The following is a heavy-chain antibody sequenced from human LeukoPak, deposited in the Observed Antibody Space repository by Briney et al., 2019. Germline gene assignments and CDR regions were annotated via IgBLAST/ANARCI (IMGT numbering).Heavy chain of an antibody. J-gene: IGHJ4*02. Sequence: GGSLRLSCAASGFTVSSNYMSWVRQAPGKGLEWVSAISGSGGSAYHADSVKGRFTISRDSSKNTLYLQMNSLRAEDTAVYYCAKQTHDIVVVTAISYDYWGQGTLVTVSS. CDR2: ISGSGGSA. CDR1: GFTVSSNY. D-gene: IGHD2-21*02. CDR3: AKQTHDIVVVTAISYDY. V-gene: IGHV3-23*01.